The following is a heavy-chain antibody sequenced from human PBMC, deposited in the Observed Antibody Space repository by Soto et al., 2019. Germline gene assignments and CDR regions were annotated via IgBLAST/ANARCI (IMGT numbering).Heavy chain of an antibody. CDR1: GGSISSGGYS. J-gene: IGHJ6*02. Sequence: QLQLQESGSGLVKPSQTLSLTCAVSGGSISSGGYSWSWIRQPPGKGLEWIGYIYHSGSTYYNPSLKSRVNISVDRSKNQFSLQLSSVTAADTAVYYCARRRGFPYYYGMDVWGQGTTVTVSS. CDR3: ARRRGFPYYYGMDV. CDR2: IYHSGST. V-gene: IGHV4-30-2*01. D-gene: IGHD5-12*01.